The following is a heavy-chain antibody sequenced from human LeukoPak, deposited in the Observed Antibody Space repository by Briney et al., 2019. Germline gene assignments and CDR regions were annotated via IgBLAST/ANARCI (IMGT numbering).Heavy chain of an antibody. Sequence: SETLSLTCIVSGGSISSYYWSWIRQPAGKGLEWIGRIYTSGSTNYNPSLKSRFTLSVDTSKKQFSLKLSSVTAAETAVYYCAREGYSSSWPFDSWGQGTLVTVSS. V-gene: IGHV4-4*07. D-gene: IGHD6-13*01. CDR2: IYTSGST. CDR1: GGSISSYY. CDR3: AREGYSSSWPFDS. J-gene: IGHJ4*02.